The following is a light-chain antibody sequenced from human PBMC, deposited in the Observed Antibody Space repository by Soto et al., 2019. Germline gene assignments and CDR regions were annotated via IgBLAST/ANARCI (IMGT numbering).Light chain of an antibody. V-gene: IGKV1-39*01. Sequence: DLQMTXXPSSLSASVGDRVTITCRASQSISXYLNWYQQKPGKAPKLLIYAASSLQXXXXXXXXXXXXXXXXXXXISSLQPEDFATYYCQQSYSTPYTFGQGTKLEIK. J-gene: IGKJ2*01. CDR2: AAS. CDR1: QSISXY. CDR3: QQSYSTPYT.